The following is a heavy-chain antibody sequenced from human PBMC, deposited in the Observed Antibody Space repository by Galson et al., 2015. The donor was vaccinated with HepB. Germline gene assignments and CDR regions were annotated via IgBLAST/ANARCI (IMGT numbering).Heavy chain of an antibody. D-gene: IGHD2-15*01. CDR3: ARGGAVGGPKFNWFDP. Sequence: SVKVSCKASGYTFSSYSITWVRQAPGQGLEWVGWISPHNRYTNYAQNFQGRVTMTTDTSTNTAYMELRSLRSDDTAVYYCARGGAVGGPKFNWFDPWGQGTLVTVSS. V-gene: IGHV1-18*01. J-gene: IGHJ5*02. CDR1: GYTFSSYS. CDR2: ISPHNRYT.